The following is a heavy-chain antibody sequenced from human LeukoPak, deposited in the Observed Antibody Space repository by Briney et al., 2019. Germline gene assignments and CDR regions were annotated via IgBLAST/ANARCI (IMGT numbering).Heavy chain of an antibody. CDR2: IYTSGST. V-gene: IGHV4-4*09. Sequence: SETLSLTCTVSGGSISSYYWSWIRQPPGKGLEWIGYIYTSGSTNYNPSLKSRVTISVDTSKNQFSLKLSSVTAADTAVYYCARLEGDCTNGVCNEGIFDYWGQGTLVTVSS. CDR3: ARLEGDCTNGVCNEGIFDY. D-gene: IGHD2-8*01. CDR1: GGSISSYY. J-gene: IGHJ4*02.